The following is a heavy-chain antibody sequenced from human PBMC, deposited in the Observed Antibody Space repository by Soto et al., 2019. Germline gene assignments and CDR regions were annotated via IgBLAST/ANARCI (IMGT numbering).Heavy chain of an antibody. Sequence: GPTLVNPTQTLTLTCTLSGFSLNTSAMCVTWIRQAPGKALEWLALINWDADEYYNKSLKTRLTISKATSKNQVILTMTNMDPVDTATYSCAQFRARGGGPTVTCPHYYMDFWGQGSLVTVSS. CDR2: INWDADE. D-gene: IGHD4-17*01. CDR1: GFSLNTSAMC. V-gene: IGHV2-70*12. CDR3: AQFRARGGGPTVTCPHYYMDF. J-gene: IGHJ4*01.